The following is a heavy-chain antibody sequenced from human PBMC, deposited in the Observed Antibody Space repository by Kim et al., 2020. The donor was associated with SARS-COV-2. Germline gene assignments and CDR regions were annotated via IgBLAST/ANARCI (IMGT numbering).Heavy chain of an antibody. V-gene: IGHV7-4-1*02. CDR3: ASHRSPPEVTIPWFNWFDP. CDR2: INTNTGDP. Sequence: ASVKVSCKASGNTFTGNTLNWVRQAPGQELEWMGWINTNTGDPTYVQGFTGRFVLSLDTSASTAYLEINSLKAEDTGVSYCASHRSPPEVTIPWFNWFDPWGQGTLVTVSS. D-gene: IGHD2-21*01. J-gene: IGHJ5*02. CDR1: GNTFTGNT.